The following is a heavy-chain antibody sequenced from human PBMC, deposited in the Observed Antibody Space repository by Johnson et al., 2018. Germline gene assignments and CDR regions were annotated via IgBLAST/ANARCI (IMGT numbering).Heavy chain of an antibody. CDR3: TRCPSSGWYVDAFDI. CDR2: IRSKAYGGTT. Sequence: VQLVQSGGGLVQPGRSLRLSCTASGFTFGDYAMSWFRQAPGKGLEWVGFIRSKAYGGTTEYAASVKGRLTISRDDSKSIAYLQMNSLKTEDTTVYYCTRCPSSGWYVDAFDIWGQGTMVTVSS. J-gene: IGHJ3*02. V-gene: IGHV3-49*03. CDR1: GFTFGDYA. D-gene: IGHD6-19*01.